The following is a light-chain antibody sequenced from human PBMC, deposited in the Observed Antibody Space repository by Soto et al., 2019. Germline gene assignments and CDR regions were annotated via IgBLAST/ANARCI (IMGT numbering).Light chain of an antibody. CDR2: GAS. CDR3: QQLNSYSIFT. J-gene: IGKJ3*01. Sequence: DIQLTQSPSFLSASVGDRVTITCRASQDISSYLAWYQQKPGKAPKLLIFGASTLQSGVPSRFSGSGSGTEFTLTISSLQPEDFATYYCQQLNSYSIFTFDPGTKVDI. V-gene: IGKV1-9*01. CDR1: QDISSY.